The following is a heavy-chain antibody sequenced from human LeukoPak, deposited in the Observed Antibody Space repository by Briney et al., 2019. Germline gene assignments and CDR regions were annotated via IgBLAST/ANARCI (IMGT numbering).Heavy chain of an antibody. CDR1: GGSISSYY. CDR2: IYYSGST. CDR3: ARERGMTTVTTRAFDI. V-gene: IGHV4-59*01. D-gene: IGHD4-17*01. J-gene: IGHJ3*02. Sequence: PSETLSLTCTVSGGSISSYYWSWLRQPPGKGLEWVGYIYYSGSTNYNPSLKSRVTISVDTSKNQFSLKLSSVTAADTAAYYCARERGMTTVTTRAFDIWGQGTMVTVSS.